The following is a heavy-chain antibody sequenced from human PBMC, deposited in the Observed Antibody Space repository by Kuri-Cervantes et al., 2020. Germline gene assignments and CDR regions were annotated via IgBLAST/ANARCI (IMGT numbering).Heavy chain of an antibody. J-gene: IGHJ4*02. V-gene: IGHV6-1*01. CDR3: ARGRRFLEWLLYDY. CDR2: TYYRSKWYN. D-gene: IGHD3-3*01. Sequence: SETLSLTCAISGDSVSSNSAAWNWIRQSPPRGLEWLGRTYYRSKWYNDYAVSVKSRITINPDTSKNQFSLQLNSVTPEDTAVYYCARGRRFLEWLLYDYWGQGTLVTVSS. CDR1: GDSVSSNSAA.